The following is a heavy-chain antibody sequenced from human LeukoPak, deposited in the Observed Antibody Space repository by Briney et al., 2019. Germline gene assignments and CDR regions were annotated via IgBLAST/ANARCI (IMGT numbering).Heavy chain of an antibody. CDR3: ARLKGDTFDY. CDR2: IYYSGST. CDR1: GGSISNKY. D-gene: IGHD3-10*01. J-gene: IGHJ4*02. V-gene: IGHV4-59*12. Sequence: PSETLSLTCTVSGGSISNKYWSWIRQPPGKGLEWIGYIYYSGSTNYNPSLKSRVTILVDTSKNQFSLKLSSVTAADTAVYYCARLKGDTFDYWGQGTLVTVSS.